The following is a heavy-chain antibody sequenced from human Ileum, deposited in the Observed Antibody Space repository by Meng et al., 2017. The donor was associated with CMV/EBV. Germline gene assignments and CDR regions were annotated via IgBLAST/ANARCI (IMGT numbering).Heavy chain of an antibody. Sequence: SGYLWTWIRQSPGKGLEWIGEINNRGIVKYNPILKSRVSISIDTSRNQFSVRLKSVIAADTGVYYCARSFFSIVEPDVRVSWLDPWGQGTLVTVSS. J-gene: IGHJ5*02. CDR2: INNRGIV. CDR3: ARSFFSIVEPDVRVSWLDP. CDR1: SGYL. D-gene: IGHD1-26*01. V-gene: IGHV4-34*01.